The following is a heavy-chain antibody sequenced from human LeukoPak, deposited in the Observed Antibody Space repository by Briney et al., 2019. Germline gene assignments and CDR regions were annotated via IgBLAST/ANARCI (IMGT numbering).Heavy chain of an antibody. CDR3: ARDLIRPTYYYDSSGYSAY. Sequence: SETLSLTCTVSGYSISSGYYWGWIRQPPGKGLEWIGSVYYSGNTYYNPSLKSRVTVSVDTSKNQFSLKLSSVTAADTAVYYCARDLIRPTYYYDSSGYSAYWGQGTLVTVSS. J-gene: IGHJ4*02. CDR1: GYSISSGYY. CDR2: VYYSGNT. V-gene: IGHV4-38-2*02. D-gene: IGHD3-22*01.